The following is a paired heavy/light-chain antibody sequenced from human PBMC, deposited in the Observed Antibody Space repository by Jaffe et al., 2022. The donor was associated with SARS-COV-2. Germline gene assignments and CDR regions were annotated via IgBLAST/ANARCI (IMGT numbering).Light chain of an antibody. V-gene: IGKV3-15*01. Sequence: EIVMTQSPATLSVSPGERATLSCRASQSVSSHLAWYQQKPGQAPRLLIYGASTRATGVPARFSGSGFGTEFTLTISSLQSEDFALYYCHQYHFWLYTFGQGTKLEI. J-gene: IGKJ2*01. CDR2: GAS. CDR3: HQYHFWLYT. CDR1: QSVSSH.
Heavy chain of an antibody. J-gene: IGHJ4*02. V-gene: IGHV3-53*02. D-gene: IGHD6-13*01. CDR2: IYRDGTT. CDR3: AGGWYNSSWYELGIDY. Sequence: EVHLVETGGGLVHPGGSLRLSCAASGFTVGSNYMSWVRQLPGEGLEWVSNIYRDGTTYYADSVKGRFTISRDESKNTLYLQMNSLRAGDTALYYCAGGWYNSSWYELGIDYWGQGTLVTVSS. CDR1: GFTVGSNY.